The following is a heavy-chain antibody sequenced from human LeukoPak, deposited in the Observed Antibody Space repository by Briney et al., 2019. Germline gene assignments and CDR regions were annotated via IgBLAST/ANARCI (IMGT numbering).Heavy chain of an antibody. J-gene: IGHJ6*02. Sequence: GGSLRLSCAASALTFSSYWMSWVRQAPGKGLEWVANIKQDGSEKYYVDSVKGRFTISRDNAKNSLYLQMNSLRAEDTAVYYCARDQLGYCSSTSCYGIYYYYYGMDVWGQGTTVTVSS. V-gene: IGHV3-7*01. CDR2: IKQDGSEK. CDR3: ARDQLGYCSSTSCYGIYYYYYGMDV. D-gene: IGHD2-2*01. CDR1: ALTFSSYW.